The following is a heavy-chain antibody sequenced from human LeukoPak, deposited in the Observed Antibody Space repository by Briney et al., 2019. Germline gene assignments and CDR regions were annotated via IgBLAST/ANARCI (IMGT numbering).Heavy chain of an antibody. CDR2: ISGSGGST. J-gene: IGHJ4*02. CDR3: AKDQTMVRGNFDY. D-gene: IGHD3-10*01. CDR1: GFTFSSYA. V-gene: IGHV3-23*01. Sequence: QPGGSLRLSCAASGFTFSSYAMSWVRQAPGKGLEWVSAISGSGGSTYYADSVKGWFTISRDNSKNTLYLQMNSLRAEDTAVYYRAKDQTMVRGNFDYWGQGTLVTVSS.